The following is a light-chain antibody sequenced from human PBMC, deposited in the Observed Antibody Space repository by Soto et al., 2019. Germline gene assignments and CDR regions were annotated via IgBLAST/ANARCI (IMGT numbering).Light chain of an antibody. J-gene: IGLJ1*01. CDR2: NNN. CDR1: SPNIGSNT. V-gene: IGLV1-44*01. Sequence: QSVLTQPPSASGTPGQRVTISCSGSSPNIGSNTVNWYQQLPGTAPKLLIYNNNQQPSGVPDRFSGSKSGTSASLAISGLQSEDEADYYCAAWDDSLNGLVFGTGTKLTVL. CDR3: AAWDDSLNGLV.